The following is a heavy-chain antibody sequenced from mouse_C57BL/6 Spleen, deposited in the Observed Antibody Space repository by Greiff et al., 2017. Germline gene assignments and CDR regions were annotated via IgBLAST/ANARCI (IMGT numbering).Heavy chain of an antibody. V-gene: IGHV5-6*01. D-gene: IGHD4-1*01. Sequence: VQLKESGGDLVKPGGSLKLSCAASGFTFSSYGMSWVRQTPDKRLEWVATISSGGSYTYYPDSVKGRFTISRDNAKNTLYLQMSSLKSEDTAMYYCARQEKTGTGFDYWGQGTTLTVSS. J-gene: IGHJ2*01. CDR2: ISSGGSYT. CDR3: ARQEKTGTGFDY. CDR1: GFTFSSYG.